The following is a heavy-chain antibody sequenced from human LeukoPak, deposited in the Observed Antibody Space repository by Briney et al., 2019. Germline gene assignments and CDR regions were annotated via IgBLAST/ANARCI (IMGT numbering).Heavy chain of an antibody. CDR2: ISGSGGST. J-gene: IGHJ4*02. D-gene: IGHD3-22*01. CDR1: GITVSNYG. CDR3: AKRGVVIRVILVGFHKEAYYFDS. Sequence: GGSLSLSCAVPGITVSNYGMSWVRQAPGKGLEWVAGISGSGGSTNYADSVKGRFTLSRDNPRNTLYLQMNSLRAEDTAVYFCAKRGVVIRVILVGFHKEAYYFDSWGQGALVTVSS. V-gene: IGHV3-23*01.